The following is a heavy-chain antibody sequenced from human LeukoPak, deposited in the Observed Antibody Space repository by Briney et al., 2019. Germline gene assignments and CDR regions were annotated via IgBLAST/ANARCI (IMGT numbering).Heavy chain of an antibody. CDR3: AKDARSGVPTTKYNWFDP. V-gene: IGHV3-23*01. CDR2: ISGSGGRT. J-gene: IGHJ5*02. Sequence: GGSLRLSCAASGFTFSSYAMSWVRQAPGKGVEWVSAISGSGGRTYYADSVKGRFTISRDNSNNTLYLQMNSLRAEDTAVYYCAKDARSGVPTTKYNWFDPWGQGTLVTVSS. CDR1: GFTFSSYA. D-gene: IGHD4-11*01.